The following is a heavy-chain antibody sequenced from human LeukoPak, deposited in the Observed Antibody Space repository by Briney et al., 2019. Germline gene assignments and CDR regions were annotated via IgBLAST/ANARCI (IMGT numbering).Heavy chain of an antibody. J-gene: IGHJ6*02. Sequence: SETLSLTCTVSGGSISSYYWSWIRQPPGKGLEWIGYIYYSGSTNYNPSLKSRVTISVDTSKNQFSLKLSSVTAADTAAYYCARVGPYYDFWSGYNYYYGMDVWGQGTTVTVSS. D-gene: IGHD3-3*01. CDR2: IYYSGST. V-gene: IGHV4-59*01. CDR1: GGSISSYY. CDR3: ARVGPYYDFWSGYNYYYGMDV.